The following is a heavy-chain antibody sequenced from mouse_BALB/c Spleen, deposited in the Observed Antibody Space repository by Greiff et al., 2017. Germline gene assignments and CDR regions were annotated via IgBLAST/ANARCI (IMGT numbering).Heavy chain of an antibody. CDR3: ARDPTYYRYDEGWFAY. Sequence: EVQRVESGGGLVKPGGSLKLSCAASGFTFSSYAMSWVRQTPEKRLEWVATISSGGSYTYYPDSVKGRFTISRDNAKNNLYLQMSSLKSEDTAMYYCARDPTYYRYDEGWFAYWGQGTLVTVSA. CDR2: ISSGGSYT. CDR1: GFTFSSYA. J-gene: IGHJ3*01. D-gene: IGHD2-14*01. V-gene: IGHV5-6-4*01.